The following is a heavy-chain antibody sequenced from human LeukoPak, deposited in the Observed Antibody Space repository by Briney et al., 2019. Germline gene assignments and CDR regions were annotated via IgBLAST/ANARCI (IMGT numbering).Heavy chain of an antibody. CDR2: MNPNSGNT. J-gene: IGHJ3*02. V-gene: IGHV1-8*03. Sequence: ASVKVSCKASGYTFTTYDINWVRQATGQGLEWLGWMNPNSGNTGYAQKFQGRVTITRNTSISTAYMELSSLRSEDTAVYYCATNVEMATIGAFDIWGQGTMVTVSS. CDR3: ATNVEMATIGAFDI. CDR1: GYTFTTYD. D-gene: IGHD5-24*01.